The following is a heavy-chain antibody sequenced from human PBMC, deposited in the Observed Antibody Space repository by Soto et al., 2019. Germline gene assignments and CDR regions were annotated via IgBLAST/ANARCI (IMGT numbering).Heavy chain of an antibody. CDR3: PRQETRPYSSSVLAY. CDR1: ECTSIGIGDC. J-gene: IGHJ4*02. D-gene: IGHD6-19*01. Sequence: SLMLPHPWSVAECTSIGIGDCCVWNRQPQGKGQEWIGSIYYSSSTYYNTSLKSQVTISVDTSKNQFSLKLSSVTAADTVLFFFPRQETRPYSSSVLAYWGQRTRDTGS. V-gene: IGHV4-39*01. CDR2: IYYSSST.